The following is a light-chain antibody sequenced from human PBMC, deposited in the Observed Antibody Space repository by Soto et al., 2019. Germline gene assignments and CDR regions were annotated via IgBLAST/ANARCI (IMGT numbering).Light chain of an antibody. Sequence: QSALTQPPSASGSPGQSVTISCTGTSSDVGGYNYVSWYQQHPGKAPKLMIYEISKRPSGVPDRFSGSKSGNTASLTVSGRQAEDEADYYCISYAGSNKKVFGGGTKLTVL. V-gene: IGLV2-8*01. CDR2: EIS. CDR1: SSDVGGYNY. J-gene: IGLJ2*01. CDR3: ISYAGSNKKV.